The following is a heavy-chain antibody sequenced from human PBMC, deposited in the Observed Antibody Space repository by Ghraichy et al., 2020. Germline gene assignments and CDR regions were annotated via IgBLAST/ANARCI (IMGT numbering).Heavy chain of an antibody. J-gene: IGHJ4*02. CDR3: ARGPRPEKFAV. CDR2: IYQDEDT. D-gene: IGHD3-16*01. Sequence: SETLSLTCVVSGGYIHDRSSSWSWIRQSPGGALEWIGYIYQDEDTSYTPSLKGRVTISIDRSKKQFSLRLGSVTAADTALYFCARGPRPEKFAVWGQGIQVTVSS. V-gene: IGHV4-30-2*06. CDR1: GGYIHDRSSS.